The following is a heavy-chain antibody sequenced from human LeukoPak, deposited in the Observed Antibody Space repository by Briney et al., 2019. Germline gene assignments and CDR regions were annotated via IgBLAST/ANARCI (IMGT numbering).Heavy chain of an antibody. CDR1: GGSFTGYN. J-gene: IGHJ6*03. V-gene: IGHV4-34*01. D-gene: IGHD6-25*01. CDR3: ARRRAGYDNGWGTYYRFYMDV. CDR2: INHSGST. Sequence: SETLSLTCAVYGGSFTGYNWNWIRQTPGKGLEWIGEINHSGSTNYNPYLKSRVTISIDTSKNQFSLKLSSVTAADTALYYCARRRAGYDNGWGTYYRFYMDVWGKGTTVIISS.